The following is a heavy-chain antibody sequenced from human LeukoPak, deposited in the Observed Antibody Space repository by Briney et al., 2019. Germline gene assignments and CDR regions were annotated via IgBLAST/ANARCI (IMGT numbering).Heavy chain of an antibody. Sequence: GASVKVSCKVSGYTLTELAIHWVRQAPGKGLEWMGGFDPEDVETIYAQKFQGRVTITADESTSTAYMELSSLRSEDTAVYYCARTTYYYDSSGYYPHWGQGTLVTVSS. CDR1: GYTLTELA. J-gene: IGHJ4*02. D-gene: IGHD3-22*01. CDR2: FDPEDVET. CDR3: ARTTYYYDSSGYYPH. V-gene: IGHV1-24*01.